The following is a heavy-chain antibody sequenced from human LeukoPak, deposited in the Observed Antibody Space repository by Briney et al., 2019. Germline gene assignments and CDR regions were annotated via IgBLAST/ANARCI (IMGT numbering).Heavy chain of an antibody. CDR2: IRYDGSNK. Sequence: GGSLRLSCAASGFTFSSYAMHWVRQAPGKGLEWVAFIRYDGSNKYYADSVKGRFTISRDNSKNTLYLQMNSLRAEDTAVYYCAKDRLSRFWSGYYPPFDYWGQGTLVTVSS. D-gene: IGHD3-3*01. CDR3: AKDRLSRFWSGYYPPFDY. CDR1: GFTFSSYA. V-gene: IGHV3-30*02. J-gene: IGHJ4*02.